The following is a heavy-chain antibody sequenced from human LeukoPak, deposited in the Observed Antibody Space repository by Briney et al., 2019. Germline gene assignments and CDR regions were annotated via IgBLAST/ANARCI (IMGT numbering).Heavy chain of an antibody. V-gene: IGHV4-59*01. D-gene: IGHD2-15*01. Sequence: SETLSLTCTVSGGSISSYYWSWIRQPPGKGLEWIGYIYYSGSTNYNPSLRSRVTISVDTSKNQFSLKLSSVTAADTAVYYCARDIPYYYYMDVWGKGTTVTISS. J-gene: IGHJ6*03. CDR3: ARDIPYYYYMDV. CDR1: GGSISSYY. CDR2: IYYSGST.